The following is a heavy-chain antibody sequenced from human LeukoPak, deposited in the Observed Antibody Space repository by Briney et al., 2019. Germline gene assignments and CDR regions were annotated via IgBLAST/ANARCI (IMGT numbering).Heavy chain of an antibody. CDR2: IWHGGSDK. CDR3: ARDRVLHYFDY. D-gene: IGHD3-16*01. CDR1: GFTFSSHG. J-gene: IGHJ4*02. Sequence: PGGSLRLSCAASGFTFSSHGMHWVRQAPGKGLEWVAVIWHGGSDKYYADSVKGRFTISRDTSKNTLYLQMTSLRADDTAVYYCARDRVLHYFDYWGQGALVTVSS. V-gene: IGHV3-33*01.